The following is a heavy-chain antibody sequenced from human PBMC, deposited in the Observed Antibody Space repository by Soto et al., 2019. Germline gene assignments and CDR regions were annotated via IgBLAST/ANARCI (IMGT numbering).Heavy chain of an antibody. Sequence: GESLKISCKGSGYNFATYWIGWVRQMPGKGLEWMGIIYPHDSDTRYSPSFQGQVTISADKSISTAYLQRSSLRASDTAIYYCARRLDNTLDFWGQGTLVTVSS. CDR1: GYNFATYW. J-gene: IGHJ4*02. CDR2: IYPHDSDT. D-gene: IGHD1-20*01. V-gene: IGHV5-51*01. CDR3: ARRLDNTLDF.